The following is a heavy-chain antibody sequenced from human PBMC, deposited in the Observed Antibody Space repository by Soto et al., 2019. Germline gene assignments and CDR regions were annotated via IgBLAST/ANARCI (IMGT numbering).Heavy chain of an antibody. CDR3: ARGVTAGVDY. CDR1: GYSFTSLD. CDR2: MQPSSGRT. D-gene: IGHD1-26*01. J-gene: IGHJ4*02. Sequence: QVQLVQSGAEVREPGASVKVSCKASGYSFTSLDINWVRQTTGQGLEWMGWMQPSSGRTGYAQKFQGRVTMTRDTSINTAYMGLSSLRSDDTAFYYCARGVTAGVDYWGQGTLVTVSS. V-gene: IGHV1-8*01.